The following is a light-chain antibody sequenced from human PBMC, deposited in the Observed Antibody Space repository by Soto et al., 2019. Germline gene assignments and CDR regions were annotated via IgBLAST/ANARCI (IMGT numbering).Light chain of an antibody. Sequence: DFQMTHSPSSLSASVGDRVTITCLASQCIKNHLAWFQPKPGKVSKVLIYAASTLQSGVPSRFSGSGSGTNFTLTISSLQPEDDATYYCQNYNSAPPAGTFGGGTKMETK. CDR3: QNYNSAPPAGT. J-gene: IGKJ4*01. V-gene: IGKV1-27*01. CDR2: AAS. CDR1: QCIKNH.